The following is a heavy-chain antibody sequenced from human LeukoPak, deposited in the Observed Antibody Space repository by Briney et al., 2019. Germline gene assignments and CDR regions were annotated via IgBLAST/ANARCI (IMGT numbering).Heavy chain of an antibody. J-gene: IGHJ4*02. CDR3: ASSPFDNVYDRRSHSRQNDY. D-gene: IGHD3-22*01. Sequence: GASVKVSCKASRGNLSRYVVSWVRQAPGQGLEWMGGIVPVSRATKYAHKFQDRVTITADESMNTAYMELSSLRSEDTAVYFCASSPFDNVYDRRSHSRQNDYWGQGTLVTVSS. V-gene: IGHV1-69*13. CDR1: RGNLSRYV. CDR2: IVPVSRAT.